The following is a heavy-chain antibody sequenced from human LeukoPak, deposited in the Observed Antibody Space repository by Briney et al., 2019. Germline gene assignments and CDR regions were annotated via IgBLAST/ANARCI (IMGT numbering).Heavy chain of an antibody. Sequence: PGGSLRLSCAAAGFTFSSYWMSWVRLAAEKGLGWVTSIKQDGSAEYYVDSVKGRISISRDNAKNSLYLQMNSLRAEDTAVYYCARGLSSTPHWFDPWGQGTLVTVSS. V-gene: IGHV3-7*01. CDR1: GFTFSSYW. CDR3: ARGLSSTPHWFDP. D-gene: IGHD1-14*01. CDR2: IKQDGSAE. J-gene: IGHJ5*02.